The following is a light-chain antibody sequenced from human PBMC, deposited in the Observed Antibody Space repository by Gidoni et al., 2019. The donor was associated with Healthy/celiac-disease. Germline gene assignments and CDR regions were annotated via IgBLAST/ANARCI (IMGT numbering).Light chain of an antibody. V-gene: IGKV3-11*01. CDR2: DAS. Sequence: VFTHSPATLSLSPGERATLSCRASQSVSSYLAWYQQKPGQAPRLLIYDASNRATGIPARFSGSGSGTDFTLTISSLEPEDFAVYYCQQRSNWPPSLTFGGGTKVEIK. J-gene: IGKJ4*01. CDR3: QQRSNWPPSLT. CDR1: QSVSSY.